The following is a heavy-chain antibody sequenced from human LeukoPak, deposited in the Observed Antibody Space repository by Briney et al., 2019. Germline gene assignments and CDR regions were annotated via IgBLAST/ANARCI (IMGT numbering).Heavy chain of an antibody. CDR3: ARSPRSGYFGY. D-gene: IGHD2-15*01. V-gene: IGHV3-30-3*01. CDR2: ISYDGSNK. J-gene: IGHJ4*02. Sequence: GRSLRLSCAASGFTFSSYAMHWVRQAPGKGLEWVAVISYDGSNKYYADSVKGRFTISRDNSKNTLYLQMNSLRAEDTAVYYCARSPRSGYFGYWGQGTLVTVSS. CDR1: GFTFSSYA.